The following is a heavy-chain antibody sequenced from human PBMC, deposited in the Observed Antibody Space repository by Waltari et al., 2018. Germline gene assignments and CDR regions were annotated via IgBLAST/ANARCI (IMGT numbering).Heavy chain of an antibody. V-gene: IGHV1-69*01. CDR3: VLVVPAAYEDY. CDR1: GGPFSSYA. D-gene: IGHD2-2*01. CDR2: IIPIIGTA. Sequence: QVQLVQSGAEVKKPGSSVTVSCKASGGPFSSYAISWVRQAPGQGLEWMGGIIPIIGTANYAQKFQGRVTITADESTSTAYMELSSLRSEDTAVYYCVLVVPAAYEDYWGQGTLVTVSS. J-gene: IGHJ4*02.